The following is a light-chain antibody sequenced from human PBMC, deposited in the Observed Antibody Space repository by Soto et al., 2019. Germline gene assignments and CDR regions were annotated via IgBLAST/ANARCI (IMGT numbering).Light chain of an antibody. CDR2: DVS. J-gene: IGLJ2*01. CDR3: SSYTSSNTPI. CDR1: SSDVGGYNY. V-gene: IGLV2-14*03. Sequence: QSALTQPASVSGSPGQSITISCTGTSSDVGGYNYVSWYQQHPGKVPRLMIYDVSNRHSGVSNRLSGSKSGNTASLTISGLQAEDEADYYCSSYTSSNTPIFGGGTKLTVL.